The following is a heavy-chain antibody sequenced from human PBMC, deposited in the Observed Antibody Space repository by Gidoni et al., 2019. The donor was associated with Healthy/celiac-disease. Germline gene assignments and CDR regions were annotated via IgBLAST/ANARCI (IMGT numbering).Heavy chain of an antibody. D-gene: IGHD4-17*01. J-gene: IGHJ6*02. CDR2: INSDGSST. CDR1: GFTLSYYW. V-gene: IGHV3-74*01. Sequence: EVQLVESGGGLVQPGGSLRLSCAASGFTLSYYWLHWVRQAPGKGLVWVSRINSDGSSTNYVDSVKGRFTISRDNAKNTLYLQMNSLRAEDTAVYYCARGLGTVTPYYHYAMDVWGQGTTVSVSS. CDR3: ARGLGTVTPYYHYAMDV.